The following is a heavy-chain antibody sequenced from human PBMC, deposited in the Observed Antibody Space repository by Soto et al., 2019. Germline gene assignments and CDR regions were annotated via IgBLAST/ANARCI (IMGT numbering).Heavy chain of an antibody. CDR3: ARRDYYGSGSTYFDY. J-gene: IGHJ4*02. CDR2: IYYTGST. Sequence: LSLTCTVSGASISSSDFYWNWIRQTPGKGLEWIGYIYYTGSTYYNPSLKSRVTISLDTSKNQFSLKLSSVTAADTAVYFCARRDYYGSGSTYFDYWGQG. CDR1: GASISSSDFY. D-gene: IGHD3-10*01. V-gene: IGHV4-30-4*01.